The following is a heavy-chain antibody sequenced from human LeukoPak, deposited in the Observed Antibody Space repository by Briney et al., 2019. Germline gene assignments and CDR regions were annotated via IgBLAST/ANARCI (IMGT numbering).Heavy chain of an antibody. CDR2: ISWDGGST. CDR3: AKDYGELELQTRRPYLGFGFHYYYYLDV. D-gene: IGHD1-7*01. CDR1: GFTFDDYA. Sequence: GSLSLSCAAPGFTFDDYAMHWVRQAPGKGLEWVSLISWDGGSTYYADSVKGRFTIPRANSKNSLYLQMTSLRTEDTAFNYCAKDYGELELQTRRPYLGFGFHYYYYLDVWGKGTTVTVSS. J-gene: IGHJ6*03. V-gene: IGHV3-43*02.